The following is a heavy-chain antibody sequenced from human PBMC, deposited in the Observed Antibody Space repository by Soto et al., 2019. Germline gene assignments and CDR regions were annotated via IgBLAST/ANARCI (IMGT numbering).Heavy chain of an antibody. CDR3: ARDRYSYDSRAYQGVDWYFDL. Sequence: GGSLRLSCEASGVIFSDFGMHWVRQAPGKGLEWVAVIWYDGSHESYADSVKGRFTISRDNSKNTLFLQMNSLRAEDTAVYYCARDRYSYDSRAYQGVDWYFDLWGRGTLVTVSS. CDR2: IWYDGSHE. J-gene: IGHJ2*01. CDR1: GVIFSDFG. D-gene: IGHD3-22*01. V-gene: IGHV3-33*08.